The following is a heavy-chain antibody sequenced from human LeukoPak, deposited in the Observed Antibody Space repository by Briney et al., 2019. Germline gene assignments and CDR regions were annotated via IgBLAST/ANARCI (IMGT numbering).Heavy chain of an antibody. CDR3: AKVSSGWWDY. Sequence: GGSLRLSCIASGFTFANYAMTWVRQAPGKGLEWVSAIGGSGADTYYADAVKGRFTVSRDDSKNTLYLQMNSLRAEDTAVYYCAKVSSGWWDYWGQGTLVTVSS. J-gene: IGHJ4*02. CDR1: GFTFANYA. CDR2: IGGSGADT. V-gene: IGHV3-23*01. D-gene: IGHD6-19*01.